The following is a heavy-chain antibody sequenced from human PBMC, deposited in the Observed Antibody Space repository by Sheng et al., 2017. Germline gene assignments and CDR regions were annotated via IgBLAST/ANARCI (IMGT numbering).Heavy chain of an antibody. D-gene: IGHD6-6*01. CDR2: ISGSGGST. CDR3: AKDRAYSSSTYYFDS. V-gene: IGHV3-23*04. J-gene: IGHJ4*02. CDR1: GFIFTNYA. Sequence: EVQLVESGGGLVQPGGSLRLSCRTSGFIFTNYAMGWVRQAPGKGLEWVSGISGSGGSTYYADSVKGRFTISGDKSKNTLFLQMNSLRVEDTALYFCAKDRAYSSSTYYFDSWGQGTLVTVSS.